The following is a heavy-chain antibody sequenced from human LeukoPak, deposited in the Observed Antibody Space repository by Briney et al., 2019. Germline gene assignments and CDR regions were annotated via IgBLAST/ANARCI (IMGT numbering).Heavy chain of an antibody. V-gene: IGHV1-18*04. CDR2: ISAYNANT. J-gene: IGHJ6*04. D-gene: IGHD3-9*01. Sequence: GESLRISCKGSGYSFTNYGITWVRQAPGQGLEWVGWISAYNANTNYAQKFQGRVTMTTDTSTSTVYMELRSLRSDDTAIYYCARTDYDILTGARMDVWGKGTTVTVSS. CDR1: GYSFTNYG. CDR3: ARTDYDILTGARMDV.